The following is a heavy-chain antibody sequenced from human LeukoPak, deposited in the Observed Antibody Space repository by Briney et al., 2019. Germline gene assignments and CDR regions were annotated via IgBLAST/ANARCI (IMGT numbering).Heavy chain of an antibody. CDR3: ARVPASVWFDP. CDR1: GGSISSYY. V-gene: IGHV4-59*01. J-gene: IGHJ5*02. Sequence: SETLSLTCTVSGGSISSYYWSWIRQPPGKGLEWIGYIYYSGSTNYNPSLKSRVTISIDTSKNQFSLKLSSVTAADTAVYYCARVPASVWFDPWGQGTLVTVSS. CDR2: IYYSGST.